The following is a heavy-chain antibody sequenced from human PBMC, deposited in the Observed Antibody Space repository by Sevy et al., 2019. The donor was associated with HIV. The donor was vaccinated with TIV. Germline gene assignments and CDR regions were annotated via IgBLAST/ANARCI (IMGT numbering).Heavy chain of an antibody. CDR3: ATGYYYGSASYSYYYGMDV. J-gene: IGHJ6*02. CDR2: FDPEDGET. Sequence: ASVKVSCKVSGYTLTELSMHWVRQAPGKGLEWMGGFDPEDGETIYAQKFQGRVTMTEDTSTDTAYMELSSLRSEDTAVYYCATGYYYGSASYSYYYGMDVWGQGTTVTVSS. V-gene: IGHV1-24*01. D-gene: IGHD3-10*01. CDR1: GYTLTELS.